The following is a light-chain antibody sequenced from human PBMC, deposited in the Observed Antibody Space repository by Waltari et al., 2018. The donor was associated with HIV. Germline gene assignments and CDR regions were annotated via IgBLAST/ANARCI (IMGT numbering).Light chain of an antibody. V-gene: IGLV1-47*01. Sequence: QSVLAPPRAGSGTPGPRVNISCSGSSTNASNNVVHLYQQVPGVATNLLIYRNTQRPSGVPDRFSGSKSGTSASLAISGLRTEDEAEYYCAAWDDRLSGRLFGGGTKVTVL. CDR3: AAWDDRLSGRL. CDR2: RNT. J-gene: IGLJ2*01. CDR1: STNASNNV.